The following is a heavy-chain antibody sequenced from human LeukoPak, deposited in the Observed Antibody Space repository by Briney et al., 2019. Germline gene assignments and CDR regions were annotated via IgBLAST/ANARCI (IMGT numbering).Heavy chain of an antibody. J-gene: IGHJ4*02. CDR2: IYYSGST. CDR3: ARGRINVGYSFTSRGAFDY. V-gene: IGHV4-31*03. Sequence: SETLSLTCTVSGGSISSGGYYWSWIRQHPGKGLEWIGYIYYSGSTYYNPSLKSRVTISVDTSKNQFSLKLSSVTAADTAVYYCARGRINVGYSFTSRGAFDYWGQGTLVTVSS. CDR1: GGSISSGGYY. D-gene: IGHD2-21*01.